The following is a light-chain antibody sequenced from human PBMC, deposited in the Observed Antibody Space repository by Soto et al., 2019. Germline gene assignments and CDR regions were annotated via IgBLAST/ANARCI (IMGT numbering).Light chain of an antibody. V-gene: IGKV3-15*01. J-gene: IGKJ1*01. CDR2: GAS. CDR1: QSISSS. CDR3: QQYNNWPRT. Sequence: ELVMTQSPSTLSVSPGERASLSCRASQSISSSLVWYQQKPGQAPRLLIYGASTRATGIPARFSGSGSGTEFTLTISSLQSEDFAVYYCQQYNNWPRTFGQGTKV.